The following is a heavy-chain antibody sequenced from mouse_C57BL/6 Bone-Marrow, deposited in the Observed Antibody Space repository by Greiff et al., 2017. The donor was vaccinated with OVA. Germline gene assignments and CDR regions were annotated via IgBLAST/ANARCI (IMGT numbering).Heavy chain of an antibody. J-gene: IGHJ3*01. Sequence: QVQLQQPGAELVKPGASVKMSCKASGYTFTSYWITWVKQRPGQGLEWIGDIYPGSGSTNYNEKFKSKATLTVDTSSSTAYMQLSSLTSEDSAVYYCARGDYYGSRGVWFAYWGQGTLVTVSA. V-gene: IGHV1-55*01. CDR1: GYTFTSYW. CDR2: IYPGSGST. D-gene: IGHD1-1*01. CDR3: ARGDYYGSRGVWFAY.